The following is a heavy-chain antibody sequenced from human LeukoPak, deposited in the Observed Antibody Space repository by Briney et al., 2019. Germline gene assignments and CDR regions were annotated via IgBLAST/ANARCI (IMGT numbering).Heavy chain of an antibody. J-gene: IGHJ4*02. CDR2: FYAGGSI. CDR1: GFTVSSNH. V-gene: IGHV3-53*01. CDR3: ARDKGSFDY. Sequence: SGGSLRLSCAASGFTVSSNHMSWIRQAPGKGLEWVSVFYAGGSIHYADTVKGRFSISRDNSKNTLYLQMNSLRAEDTAVYYCARDKGSFDYWGQGTLATVSS.